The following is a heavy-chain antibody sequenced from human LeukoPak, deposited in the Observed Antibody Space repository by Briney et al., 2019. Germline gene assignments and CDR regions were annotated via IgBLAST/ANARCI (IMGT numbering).Heavy chain of an antibody. J-gene: IGHJ6*02. D-gene: IGHD2-21*01. CDR3: ARRLYYYYGMDV. Sequence: GGPLTLSCAASGFTFSSYSMNWLGQAPGKGLEWVSSISSSSSYIYYADSVKGRFTISRDNAKNSLYLQMNSLRAEDTAVYYCARRLYYYYGMDVWGQGTTVTVSS. CDR1: GFTFSSYS. CDR2: ISSSSSYI. V-gene: IGHV3-21*01.